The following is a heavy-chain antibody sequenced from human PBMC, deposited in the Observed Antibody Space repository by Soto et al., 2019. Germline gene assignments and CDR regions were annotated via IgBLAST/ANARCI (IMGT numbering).Heavy chain of an antibody. CDR3: ARDGNTAFPEYSSSLMVDY. J-gene: IGHJ4*02. CDR1: GFTFSSYW. V-gene: IGHV3-7*01. CDR2: IKQDGSEK. D-gene: IGHD6-6*01. Sequence: GGSLRLSCAASGFTFSSYWMSWGRQAPWKGLEWVANIKQDGSEKYYVDSVKGRFTISRDNAKNSLYLQMNSLRAEDTAVYYCARDGNTAFPEYSSSLMVDYWGQGTLVTVSS.